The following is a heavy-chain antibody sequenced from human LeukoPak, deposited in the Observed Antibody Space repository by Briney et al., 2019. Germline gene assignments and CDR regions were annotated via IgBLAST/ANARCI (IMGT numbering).Heavy chain of an antibody. V-gene: IGHV3-33*01. CDR2: IWYDGSNK. CDR3: ARDLVVVPAAILDY. D-gene: IGHD2-2*01. CDR1: GFTFSSYG. Sequence: GGSLRLSCAASGFTFSSYGMPWVRQAPGRGLEWVAVIWYDGSNKYYADSVKGRFTISRDNSKNTLYLQMNSLRAEDTAVYYCARDLVVVPAAILDYWGQGTLVTVSS. J-gene: IGHJ4*02.